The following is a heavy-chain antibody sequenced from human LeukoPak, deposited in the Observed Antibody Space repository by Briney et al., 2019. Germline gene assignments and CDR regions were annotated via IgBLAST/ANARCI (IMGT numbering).Heavy chain of an antibody. D-gene: IGHD6-19*01. J-gene: IGHJ4*02. Sequence: WASVKVSCKASGYTFTTYDINWVRQATGQGLEWMGWMNPNSGDTGYAQNFQGRVTMTRDTSISTAYMELTSLRSEDTAVYYCARGTDSSGWHFGYWGQGTLVTVSS. V-gene: IGHV1-8*01. CDR1: GYTFTTYD. CDR2: MNPNSGDT. CDR3: ARGTDSSGWHFGY.